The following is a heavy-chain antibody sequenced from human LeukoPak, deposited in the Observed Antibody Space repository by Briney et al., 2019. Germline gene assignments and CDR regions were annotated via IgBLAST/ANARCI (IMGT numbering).Heavy chain of an antibody. D-gene: IGHD3-22*01. Sequence: PSETLSLTCTFSGGSLTSYYWSWIRQPAGKGLEWIGRTHTSGSTNYNPSLKSRVTMSVDTSKNQFSLKLSSVTAADTVVYYCARGTYYYDSSGYLPFDYWGQGTLVTVSS. V-gene: IGHV4-4*07. CDR2: THTSGST. CDR1: GGSLTSYY. J-gene: IGHJ4*02. CDR3: ARGTYYYDSSGYLPFDY.